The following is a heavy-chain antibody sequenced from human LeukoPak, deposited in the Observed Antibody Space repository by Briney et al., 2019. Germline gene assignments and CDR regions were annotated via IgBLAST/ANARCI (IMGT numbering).Heavy chain of an antibody. CDR1: GGSISSYY. Sequence: SETLSLTCTVSGGSISSYYWSWIRQPPGKGLEWIGHIYTRGSTKYNPSLKSRVTISVDTSKNQFSLKLSSVTAADTAVFYCARHAPEEMPTEWGAFDIWGQGTMVTVSS. CDR2: IYTRGST. D-gene: IGHD5-24*01. V-gene: IGHV4-4*09. J-gene: IGHJ3*02. CDR3: ARHAPEEMPTEWGAFDI.